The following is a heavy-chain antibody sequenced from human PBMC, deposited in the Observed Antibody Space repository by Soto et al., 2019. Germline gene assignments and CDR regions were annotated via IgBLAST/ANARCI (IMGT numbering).Heavy chain of an antibody. J-gene: IGHJ4*02. D-gene: IGHD6-19*01. CDR2: IPRDGTNK. V-gene: IGHV3-30-3*01. CDR3: ARDSSGWYKFDY. Sequence: PGGSLRLSCVASGFTFSDYAMDWVRQAPGKGLEWVTVIPRDGTNKYYADSVKGRFTISRDNSKNTLYLQMNSLTVEDTALYYCARDSSGWYKFDYWGQGTVVTVSS. CDR1: GFTFSDYA.